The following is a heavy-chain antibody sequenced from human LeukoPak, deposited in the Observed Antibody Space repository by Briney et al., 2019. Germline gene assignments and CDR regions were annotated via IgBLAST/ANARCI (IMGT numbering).Heavy chain of an antibody. CDR3: AKDLGRYRNNFFDY. J-gene: IGHJ4*02. CDR2: ISGSGDIT. CDR1: GFTFSSYA. Sequence: GGSLRLSCAASGFTFSSYAMSWVRQAPGKGLEWVSAISGSGDITYLADSVKGRFTISRDNSKNTLYLQMNSLRADDTAVYYCAKDLGRYRNNFFDYWGQGNLVTVSS. D-gene: IGHD1-26*01. V-gene: IGHV3-23*01.